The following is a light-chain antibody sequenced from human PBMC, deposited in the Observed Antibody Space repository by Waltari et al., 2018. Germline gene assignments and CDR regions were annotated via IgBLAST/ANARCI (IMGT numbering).Light chain of an antibody. CDR2: KAS. CDR1: QSISSW. Sequence: DIQMTQSPSTLSASVGHRVTITCRASQSISSWLAWYQQKSGKAPKLLIYKASSLESGVPSRFSGSGSGTEFTLTISSLQPDDFATYYCQQYNSYPWTFGQGTKVEIK. CDR3: QQYNSYPWT. V-gene: IGKV1-5*03. J-gene: IGKJ1*01.